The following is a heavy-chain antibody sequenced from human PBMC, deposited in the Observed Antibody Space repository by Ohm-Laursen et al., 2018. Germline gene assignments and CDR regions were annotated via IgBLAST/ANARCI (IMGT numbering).Heavy chain of an antibody. D-gene: IGHD6-19*01. Sequence: SLRLSCSASQFTFTNYAMSWVRQAPGKGLEWVSAISGSGGSTYYADSVKGRFTISRDNSKNTPYLQMNSLRAEDTAVYYCTKMGQWLVSPFEYWGQGTLVTVSS. CDR3: TKMGQWLVSPFEY. J-gene: IGHJ4*02. CDR1: QFTFTNYA. V-gene: IGHV3-23*01. CDR2: ISGSGGST.